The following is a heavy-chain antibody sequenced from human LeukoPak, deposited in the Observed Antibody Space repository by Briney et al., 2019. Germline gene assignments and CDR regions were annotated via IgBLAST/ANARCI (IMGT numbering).Heavy chain of an antibody. D-gene: IGHD6-19*01. CDR3: ARDRDSSGWYHYMDV. CDR1: GFTFSSYA. J-gene: IGHJ6*03. Sequence: GGSLRLSCAASGFTFSSYAMHWVRQAPGKGLEWVAVISYDGSNKYYADSVKGRFTISRDNSKNTLYLQMNSLRAEDTAVYYCARDRDSSGWYHYMDVWGKGTTVTVSS. V-gene: IGHV3-30*04. CDR2: ISYDGSNK.